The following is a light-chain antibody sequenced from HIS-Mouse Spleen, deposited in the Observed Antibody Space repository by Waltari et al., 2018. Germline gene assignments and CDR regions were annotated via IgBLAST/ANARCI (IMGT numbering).Light chain of an antibody. J-gene: IGLJ3*02. CDR2: GRN. CDR3: NSRDSSGNHLV. V-gene: IGLV3-19*01. Sequence: SSELTQNPAVSVALGQTVRITCQGDSLSSYYASWYQQKPEQAPVLVIYGRNYRPSGIHDRFSGCSAGNTASLTITGAQAEDEADYYCNSRDSSGNHLVFGGGTKLTVL. CDR1: SLSSYY.